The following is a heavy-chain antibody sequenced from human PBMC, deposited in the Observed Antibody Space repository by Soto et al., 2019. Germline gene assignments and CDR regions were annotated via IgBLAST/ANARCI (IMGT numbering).Heavy chain of an antibody. D-gene: IGHD3-10*01. V-gene: IGHV3-15*07. CDR1: GFTFSNAW. CDR2: IKSKTDGGTT. J-gene: IGHJ6*02. Sequence: GGSLRLSCAASGFTFSNAWMNWVRQAPGKGLEWVGRIKSKTDGGTTDYAAPVKGRFTISRDDSKNTLYLQMNSLKTEDTAVYYCTTLPLISYYYYGMDVWGQGTTVTVSS. CDR3: TTLPLISYYYYGMDV.